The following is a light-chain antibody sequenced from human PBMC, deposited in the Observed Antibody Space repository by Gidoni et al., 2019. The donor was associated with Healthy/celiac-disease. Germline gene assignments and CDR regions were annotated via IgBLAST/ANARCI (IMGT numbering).Light chain of an antibody. CDR2: AAS. Sequence: IHTIQFPSSLSASVGDRVNIPCRASQAISNYLVWYQQKPGKVPKLLIYAASTLQSGVPSRFSGSGSGTDFTLTISSLQPEDVATYYCQKYNNAPFTFGHGTKVEIK. J-gene: IGKJ3*01. V-gene: IGKV1-27*01. CDR1: QAISNY. CDR3: QKYNNAPFT.